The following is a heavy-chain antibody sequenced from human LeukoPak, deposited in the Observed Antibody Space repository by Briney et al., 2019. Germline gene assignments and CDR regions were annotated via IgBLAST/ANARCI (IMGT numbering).Heavy chain of an antibody. J-gene: IGHJ4*02. CDR3: ARSLPRMITFGGVIPNFDY. CDR2: INHSGST. CDR1: GGSFSGYY. Sequence: SETLSLTCAVYGGSFSGYYWSWIRQPPGKGLEWIGEINHSGSTNYNPSLKSRVTISVDTSKNQFSLKLSSVTAAGTAVYYCARSLPRMITFGGVIPNFDYWGQGTLVTVSS. V-gene: IGHV4-34*01. D-gene: IGHD3-16*02.